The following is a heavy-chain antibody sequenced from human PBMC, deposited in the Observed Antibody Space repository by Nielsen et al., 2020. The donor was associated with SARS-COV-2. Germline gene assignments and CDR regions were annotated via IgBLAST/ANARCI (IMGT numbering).Heavy chain of an antibody. V-gene: IGHV1-18*01. Sequence: ASVKVSCKTSGYLFLNYGFSWVRQAPGQGLEWMGWINTYNGITKYSQKFQGRVTITADESTSTAYMELSSLRSEDTAVYYCATPSRPGYYYYYMDVWGKGTTVTVSS. J-gene: IGHJ6*03. CDR2: INTYNGIT. D-gene: IGHD6-6*01. CDR1: GYLFLNYG. CDR3: ATPSRPGYYYYYMDV.